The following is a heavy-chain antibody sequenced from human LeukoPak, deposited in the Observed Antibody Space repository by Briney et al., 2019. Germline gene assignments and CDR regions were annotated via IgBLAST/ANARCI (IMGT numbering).Heavy chain of an antibody. CDR2: IYYSGST. CDR3: ARGGGSIDY. J-gene: IGHJ4*02. Sequence: SETLSLTCAVSGGSISSSNWWSWVRQPPGKGLEWIGSIYYSGSTYYNPSLKSRVTISVDTSKNQFSLKLSSVTTADTAVYYCARGGGSIDYWGQGTLVTVSS. D-gene: IGHD2-15*01. CDR1: GGSISSSNW. V-gene: IGHV4-4*02.